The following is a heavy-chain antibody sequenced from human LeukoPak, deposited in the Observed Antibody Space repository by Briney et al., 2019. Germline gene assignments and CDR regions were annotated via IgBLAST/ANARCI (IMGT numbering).Heavy chain of an antibody. J-gene: IGHJ4*02. V-gene: IGHV1-2*02. CDR2: INPNSGGT. CDR1: GYTFTGYY. CDR3: ARGEIVLMVYAIYPFDY. D-gene: IGHD2-8*01. Sequence: ASVKVSCEASGYTFTGYYMHWVRQAPGQGLEWMGWINPNSGGTNYAQKFQGRVTMTRDTSISTAYMELSRLRSDDTAVYYCARGEIVLMVYAIYPFDYWGQGTLVTVSS.